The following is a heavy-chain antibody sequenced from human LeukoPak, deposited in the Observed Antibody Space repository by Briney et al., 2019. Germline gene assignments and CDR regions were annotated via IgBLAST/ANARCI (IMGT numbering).Heavy chain of an antibody. D-gene: IGHD4-11*01. CDR2: INHSGDT. J-gene: IGHJ4*02. V-gene: IGHV4-34*01. CDR1: GGAFSGYY. CDR3: ARGSRNYNNYEGADY. Sequence: SETLCLTCAVYGGAFSGYYWSRIRQPPGKGLEWIEEINHSGDTKYNPSLKSRVSMSVDVSKDQFSLKLTSLTAAGTAVYYCARGSRNYNNYEGADYWGQGTLVTDSS.